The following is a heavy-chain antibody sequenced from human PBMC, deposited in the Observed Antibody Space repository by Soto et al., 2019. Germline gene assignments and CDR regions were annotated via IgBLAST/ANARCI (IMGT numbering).Heavy chain of an antibody. CDR2: IYYDEST. D-gene: IGHD2-15*01. CDR1: GVSLNSGHYY. V-gene: IGHV4-39*01. Sequence: LTCTVSGVSLNSGHYYWVWIRQSPGKGLAWIASIYYDESTYYNPSLKSRVTISTDKPKNQFSLTLKSVTAADTAVYYCGKVLIGATRHTDVDSWGQGALVTVSS. J-gene: IGHJ4*02. CDR3: GKVLIGATRHTDVDS.